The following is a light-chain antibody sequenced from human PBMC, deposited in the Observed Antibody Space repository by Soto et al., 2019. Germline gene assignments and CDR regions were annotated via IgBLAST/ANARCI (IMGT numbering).Light chain of an antibody. CDR1: QSLVYSDGNTY. Sequence: DVVMTQSPLSLPVTLGQPASISCRSSQSLVYSDGNTYLNWFQQRPGQSPRRLIYNVSNRDSGVPDRFSGSGSGTDFTLKISRVEAEDVWVYYCMQGTHWYTFGQGTKLEIK. V-gene: IGKV2-30*01. CDR2: NVS. CDR3: MQGTHWYT. J-gene: IGKJ2*01.